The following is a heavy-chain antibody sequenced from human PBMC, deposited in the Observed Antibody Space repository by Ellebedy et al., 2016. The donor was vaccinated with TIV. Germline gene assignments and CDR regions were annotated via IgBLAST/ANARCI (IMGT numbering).Heavy chain of an antibody. CDR3: ARGGYWAFEY. CDR1: GFTFSNLW. V-gene: IGHV3-7*01. Sequence: GESLKISCAASGFTFSNLWMRWVRQAPGKGLEWVADIKPDGAQKNYVDSVKARFTVSRDNAKNSLYLQMNSLSAEDTAVYYCARGGYWAFEYWGQGTLVTVSS. CDR2: IKPDGAQK. D-gene: IGHD2-8*02. J-gene: IGHJ4*02.